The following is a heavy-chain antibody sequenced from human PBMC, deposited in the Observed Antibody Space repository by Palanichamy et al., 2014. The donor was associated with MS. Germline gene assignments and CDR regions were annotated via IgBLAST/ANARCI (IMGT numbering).Heavy chain of an antibody. J-gene: IGHJ4*02. V-gene: IGHV3-53*01. D-gene: IGHD1-26*01. CDR2: LYSIGNT. Sequence: EVQLVESGGGLIQPGGSPRLSCAASGFTVNSNYMSWVRQAPGKGLERVSVLYSIGNTYYADSVKGRFTISRDNSKNIVYLQMNSLRADDTAMYYCARGVGGSYCDDWGQGTMVTVSS. CDR3: ARGVGGSYCDD. CDR1: GFTVNSNY.